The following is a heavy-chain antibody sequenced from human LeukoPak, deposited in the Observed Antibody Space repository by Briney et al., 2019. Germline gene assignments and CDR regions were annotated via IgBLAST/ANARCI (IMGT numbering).Heavy chain of an antibody. Sequence: NPSETLSLTCAVYGGSFSGYYWSWIRQPPGKGLEWIGEINHSGSTNYNPSLKSRVTISVDTSKNQFSLKLSSVTAADTAVYYCARESADYGGNYFDYWGQGTLVTVSS. J-gene: IGHJ4*02. D-gene: IGHD4-17*01. CDR3: ARESADYGGNYFDY. V-gene: IGHV4-34*01. CDR2: INHSGST. CDR1: GGSFSGYY.